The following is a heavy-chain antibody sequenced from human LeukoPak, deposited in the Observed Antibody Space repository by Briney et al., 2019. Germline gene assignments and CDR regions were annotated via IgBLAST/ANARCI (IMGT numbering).Heavy chain of an antibody. CDR1: GFTFSSYS. J-gene: IGHJ4*02. CDR3: AREGIVVISAADNYFDY. CDR2: ISSSSSYI. D-gene: IGHD2-2*01. Sequence: PGGSLRLSCAASGFTFSSYSMNWVRQAPGKGLEWVSSISSSSSYIYYADSVKGRFTISRDNAKNSLYLQMNSLRAEDTAVYYRAREGIVVISAADNYFDYWGQGTLVTVSS. V-gene: IGHV3-21*01.